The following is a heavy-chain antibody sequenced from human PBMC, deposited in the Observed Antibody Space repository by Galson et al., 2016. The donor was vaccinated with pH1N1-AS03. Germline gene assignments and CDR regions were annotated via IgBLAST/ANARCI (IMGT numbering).Heavy chain of an antibody. CDR2: ISPYSGDT. Sequence: SVKVSCKASGYTFNLYGTSWVRQAPGQGLEWLGWISPYSGDTHYAQNFQGRVPMATDTSTSTAYLELSSLGSDDTAVYFCVRDRHLTGTLDYWGQGTPVIVSS. J-gene: IGHJ4*02. CDR3: VRDRHLTGTLDY. D-gene: IGHD1-7*01. CDR1: GYTFNLYG. V-gene: IGHV1-18*01.